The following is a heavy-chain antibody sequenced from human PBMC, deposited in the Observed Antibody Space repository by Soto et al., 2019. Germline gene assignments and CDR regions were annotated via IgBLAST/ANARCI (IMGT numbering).Heavy chain of an antibody. CDR1: GGSITSNTYY. V-gene: IGHV4-39*01. CDR3: ARTRWSGWYSYY. Sequence: PSETLSLTCTVSGGSITSNTYYWAWVLQPPGKGLEWIGSLYYSGSTYYNPSLKSRVTISVDTSKNQFSLILTSVTAADTAVYYCARTRWSGWYSYYWGQGTLVTVSS. D-gene: IGHD6-19*01. CDR2: LYYSGST. J-gene: IGHJ4*02.